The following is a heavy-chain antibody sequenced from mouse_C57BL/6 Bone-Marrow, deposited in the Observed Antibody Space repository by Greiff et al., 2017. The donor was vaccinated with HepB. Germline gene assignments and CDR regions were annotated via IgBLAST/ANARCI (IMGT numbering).Heavy chain of an antibody. CDR1: GFTFSSYA. J-gene: IGHJ4*01. D-gene: IGHD1-1*01. CDR3: ARDGATVYYYAMDY. V-gene: IGHV5-4*01. CDR2: ISDGGSYT. Sequence: DVKLVESGGGLVKPGGSLKLSCAASGFTFSSYAMSWVRQTPEKRLEWVATISDGGSYTYYPDNVKGRFTISRDNAKNNLYLQMSHLKSEDTAMYYCARDGATVYYYAMDYWGQGTSVTVSS.